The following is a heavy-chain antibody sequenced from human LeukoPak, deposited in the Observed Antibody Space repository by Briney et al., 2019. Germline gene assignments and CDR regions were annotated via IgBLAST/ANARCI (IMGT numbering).Heavy chain of an antibody. V-gene: IGHV4-30-2*01. CDR3: ARDDAAAAGRFDP. CDR1: GGSISSGGYY. J-gene: IGHJ5*02. CDR2: IYHSGNT. Sequence: SQTLSLTCTVSGGSISSGGYYWSWIRQPPGKGLEWIGYIYHSGNTYYNPSLKSRVTISVDRSTNQFSLKLSSVTAADTAVYYCARDDAAAAGRFDPWGQGTLVTVSS. D-gene: IGHD6-13*01.